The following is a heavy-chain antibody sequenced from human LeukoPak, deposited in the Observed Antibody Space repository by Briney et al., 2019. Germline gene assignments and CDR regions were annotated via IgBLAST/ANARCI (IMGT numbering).Heavy chain of an antibody. Sequence: PSETLSLTCTVSGGSISSSSYYWSWIRQPPGKGLEWIGEINHSGSTNYNPSLKSRVTISVDTSKNQFSLKLSSVTAADTAVYYCARGRYNKYFDYWGQGTLVTVSS. CDR3: ARGRYNKYFDY. CDR2: INHSGST. D-gene: IGHD5-24*01. J-gene: IGHJ4*02. CDR1: GGSISSSSYY. V-gene: IGHV4-39*07.